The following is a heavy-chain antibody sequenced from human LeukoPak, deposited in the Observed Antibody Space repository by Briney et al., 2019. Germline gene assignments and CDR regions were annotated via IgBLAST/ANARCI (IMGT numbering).Heavy chain of an antibody. CDR3: AKYRGSEYDSSGYSAFDI. CDR2: ISGSGGST. CDR1: GFTFSGYA. J-gene: IGHJ3*02. Sequence: PGGSLRLSCAASGFTFSGYAMNWVRQAPGKGLEWVSAISGSGGSTYYADSVKGRFTISRDNSKNTLYLQMNSLRAEDTAVYYCAKYRGSEYDSSGYSAFDIWGQGTMVTVSS. D-gene: IGHD3-22*01. V-gene: IGHV3-23*01.